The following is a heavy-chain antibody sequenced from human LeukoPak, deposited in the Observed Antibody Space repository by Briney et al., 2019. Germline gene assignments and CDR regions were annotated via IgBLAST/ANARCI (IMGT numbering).Heavy chain of an antibody. J-gene: IGHJ4*02. V-gene: IGHV4-34*01. D-gene: IGHD3-16*01. Sequence: SETLSLTCGFSGGSFSDYYWSWIRQPPGKGLEWIGEINPSGNTNCIPSLKSRVTISVDTSKNHFSLKLRSVTAADTAVYYCASGSDDSAYPYDWGQGTLVTVSS. CDR1: GGSFSDYY. CDR3: ASGSDDSAYPYD. CDR2: INPSGNT.